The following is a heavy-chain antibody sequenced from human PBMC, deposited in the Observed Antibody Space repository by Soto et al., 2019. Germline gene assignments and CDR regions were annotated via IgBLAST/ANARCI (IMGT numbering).Heavy chain of an antibody. D-gene: IGHD2-15*01. J-gene: IGHJ6*02. CDR3: ARSQGGSSSLDIYYYYYYGMDV. CDR1: GGTFSSDA. V-gene: IGHV1-69*01. Sequence: QVQLVQSGAEVKKPGSSVKVSCKAPGGTFSSDAISWVRQAPGQGLEWMGGIIPIFGTAKYAQKFQGRVTTTADESTSTGYMELSSLRSEDTAVYYCARSQGGSSSLDIYYYYYYGMDVWGQGTTVTVSS. CDR2: IIPIFGTA.